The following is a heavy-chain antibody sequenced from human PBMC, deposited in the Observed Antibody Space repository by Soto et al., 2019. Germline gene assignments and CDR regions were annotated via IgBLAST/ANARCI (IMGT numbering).Heavy chain of an antibody. D-gene: IGHD3-10*01. V-gene: IGHV4-31*03. J-gene: IGHJ6*02. CDR1: GGSISGGGYC. Sequence: SETLSLTCTVSGGSISGGGYCWSWIRQHPGKGLEWIGYIYYSGSTYYNPSLKSRVTISVDTSKNQFSLKLSSVTAADTAVYYCARDGGVNYGSGSYDLNGMDVWGQGTTVTVSS. CDR2: IYYSGST. CDR3: ARDGGVNYGSGSYDLNGMDV.